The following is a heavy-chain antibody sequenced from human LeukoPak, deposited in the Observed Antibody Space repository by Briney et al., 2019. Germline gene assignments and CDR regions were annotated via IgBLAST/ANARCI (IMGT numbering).Heavy chain of an antibody. D-gene: IGHD3-22*01. CDR2: IIPIFGTA. J-gene: IGHJ4*02. Sequence: SVKVSCKASGGTFSSYAISWVRQAPGQGLEWMGGIIPIFGTANYAQKSQGRVTITADESTSTAYMELSSLRSEDTAVYYCARSYYDSSGYYYPTYYFDYWGQGTLVTVSS. CDR3: ARSYYDSSGYYYPTYYFDY. V-gene: IGHV1-69*13. CDR1: GGTFSSYA.